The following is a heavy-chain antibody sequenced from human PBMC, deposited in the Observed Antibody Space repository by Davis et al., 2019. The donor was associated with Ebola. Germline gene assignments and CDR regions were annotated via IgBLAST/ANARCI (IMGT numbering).Heavy chain of an antibody. Sequence: PGGSLRLSCAASGFIFSRYAMHWVRQAPGKGLEWLAVISYDGSNEYYAVSVKGRFIVSRDNSKNTLSLQMNSLRGEDTAVYYCARSPDLGLNWFDPWGQGTLVTVSS. CDR3: ARSPDLGLNWFDP. J-gene: IGHJ5*02. CDR1: GFIFSRYA. CDR2: ISYDGSNE. V-gene: IGHV3-30-3*01.